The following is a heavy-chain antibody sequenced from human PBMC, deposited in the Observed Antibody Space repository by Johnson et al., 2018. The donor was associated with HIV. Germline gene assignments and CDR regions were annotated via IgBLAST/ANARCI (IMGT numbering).Heavy chain of an antibody. CDR1: GFSFSDYY. CDR2: IRGSTI. J-gene: IGHJ3*02. Sequence: QVQLVESGGGLVKPGGSLRLSCAASGFSFSDYYMSCIRQAPGRGLEWVSYIRGSTIYYQDSVKGRFTISRDNAKNTLHLQMNSLRGEDTAVYYCARGGRYSESVNDAHDIWGQGTMVTVSS. V-gene: IGHV3-11*04. D-gene: IGHD1-26*01. CDR3: ARGGRYSESVNDAHDI.